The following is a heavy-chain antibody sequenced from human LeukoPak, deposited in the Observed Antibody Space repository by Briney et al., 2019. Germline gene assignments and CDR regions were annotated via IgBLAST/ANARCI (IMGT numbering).Heavy chain of an antibody. CDR2: IYHSGST. J-gene: IGHJ6*03. CDR1: GFTFSSYG. D-gene: IGHD5-12*01. V-gene: IGHV4-4*02. CDR3: ARAIVANYLYYYYYYYMDV. Sequence: PGGSLRLSCAASGFTFSSYGMHWVRQAPGKGLEWIGEIYHSGSTNYNPSLKSRVTISVDKSKNQFSLKLSSVTAADTAVYYCARAIVANYLYYYYYYYMDVWGKGTTVTVSS.